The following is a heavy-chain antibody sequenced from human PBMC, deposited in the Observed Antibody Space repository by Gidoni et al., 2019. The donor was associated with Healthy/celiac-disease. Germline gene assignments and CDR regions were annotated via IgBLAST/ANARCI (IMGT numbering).Heavy chain of an antibody. CDR2: ISGSGGST. D-gene: IGHD3-16*01. CDR3: AKDEFGLSFYFDY. CDR1: GFTFSSYA. Sequence: EVQLLVSGGGLLQPGGSLRLSCAASGFTFSSYAMSWVRQAPGKGLEWVSAISGSGGSTYYADSVKGRFTISRDNSKNTLYLQMNSLRAEDTAVYYCAKDEFGLSFYFDYWGQGTLVTVSS. V-gene: IGHV3-23*01. J-gene: IGHJ4*02.